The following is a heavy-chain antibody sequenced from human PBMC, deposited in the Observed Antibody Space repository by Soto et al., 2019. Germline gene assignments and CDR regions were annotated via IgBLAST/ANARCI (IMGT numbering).Heavy chain of an antibody. CDR3: AKDATGVRFLEWLPPRGMDV. CDR1: GFTFSSYA. Sequence: GGSLRLSCAASGFTFSSYAMSWVRQAPGKGLEWVSAISGSGGSTYYADSVKGRFTISRDNSKNTLYLQMNSLRAEDTAVYYCAKDATGVRFLEWLPPRGMDVWGQGTTVTVAS. V-gene: IGHV3-23*01. D-gene: IGHD3-3*01. J-gene: IGHJ6*02. CDR2: ISGSGGST.